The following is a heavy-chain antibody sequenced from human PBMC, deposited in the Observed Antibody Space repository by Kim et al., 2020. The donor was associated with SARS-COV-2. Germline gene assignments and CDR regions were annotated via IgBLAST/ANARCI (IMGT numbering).Heavy chain of an antibody. CDR1: GFTFSNFG. Sequence: GGSLRLSCAATGFTFSNFGMHWVRQTPGKGLEWVTYIWYDGSNKDYADSVKGRFTISRDDSKKTLYLQMNSLRVEDTAVYFCARDRKHPRGGFDYWG. CDR3: ARDRKHPRGGFDY. V-gene: IGHV3-33*01. J-gene: IGHJ5*01. CDR2: IWYDGSNK. D-gene: IGHD3-10*01.